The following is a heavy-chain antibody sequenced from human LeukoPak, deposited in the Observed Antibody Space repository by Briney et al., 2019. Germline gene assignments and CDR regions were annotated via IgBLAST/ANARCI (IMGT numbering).Heavy chain of an antibody. V-gene: IGHV4-61*01. CDR2: IYYSGSA. J-gene: IGHJ4*02. D-gene: IGHD3-22*01. Sequence: SETLSLTCTVSGGSVSSGSYYWSWIRQPPGKGLEWIGYIYYSGSAKYNPSLKSRVTISVDTSKNQFSLKLTSVTAADTAVYYCARDHYDSSGYYLDYWGQGTLVTVSS. CDR3: ARDHYDSSGYYLDY. CDR1: GGSVSSGSYY.